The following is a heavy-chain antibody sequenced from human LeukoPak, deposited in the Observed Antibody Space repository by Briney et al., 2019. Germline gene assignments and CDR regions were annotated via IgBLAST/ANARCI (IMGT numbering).Heavy chain of an antibody. V-gene: IGHV4-59*11. CDR2: IYYSGST. D-gene: IGHD3-3*01. CDR1: GGSISCHY. Sequence: SETLSLTCTVSGGSISCHYWSWIRQPPGKGLEWIGYIYYSGSTNYNPSLKSRVTISVDTSKNQFSLKLSSVTAADTAVYYCARIPASIRYDFWSGYSPDNWFDPWGQGTLVTVSS. CDR3: ARIPASIRYDFWSGYSPDNWFDP. J-gene: IGHJ5*02.